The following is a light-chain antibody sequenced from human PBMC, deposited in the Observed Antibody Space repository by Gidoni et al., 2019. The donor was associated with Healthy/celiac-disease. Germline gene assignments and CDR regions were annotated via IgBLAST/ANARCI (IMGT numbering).Light chain of an antibody. Sequence: IQMTQSPSSLSASVGDRVTITCRASQSISSYLNWYQQKPGKAPKLLIYAASSLQSGVPSRFSGSGSGTDVTLTISSLQPEDFATYYGQQSYSTHAFGQGTKLESK. CDR3: QQSYSTHA. J-gene: IGKJ2*01. V-gene: IGKV1-39*01. CDR2: AAS. CDR1: QSISSY.